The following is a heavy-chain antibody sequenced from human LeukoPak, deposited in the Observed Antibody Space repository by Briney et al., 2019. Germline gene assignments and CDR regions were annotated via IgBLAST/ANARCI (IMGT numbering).Heavy chain of an antibody. CDR1: GFTFSSYS. CDR2: ISSSSSTI. J-gene: IGHJ4*02. Sequence: GGSLRLSCAASGFTFSSYSMNWVRQAPGKGLEWVSYISSSSSTIYYADSVKGRFTISRDNAKNSLYLQMNSLRAEDTAVYYCARDDPPATSPFDYWGQGTLVTVSS. V-gene: IGHV3-48*04. CDR3: ARDDPPATSPFDY. D-gene: IGHD1-26*01.